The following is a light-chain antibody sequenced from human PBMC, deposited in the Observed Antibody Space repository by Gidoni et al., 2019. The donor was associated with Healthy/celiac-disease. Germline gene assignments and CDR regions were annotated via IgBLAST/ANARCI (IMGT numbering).Light chain of an antibody. CDR3: QQYGSSPPT. CDR2: GAS. Sequence: EIVLTPSPGTLSLSPGERATLSCRASQSVSSSYLAWYQQKPGQSPRLLIDGASSRASGIPDRFSGSGSGKDFTLTSSRLEPEDFAVYYCQQYGSSPPTFGQGTKVEIK. V-gene: IGKV3-20*01. CDR1: QSVSSSY. J-gene: IGKJ1*01.